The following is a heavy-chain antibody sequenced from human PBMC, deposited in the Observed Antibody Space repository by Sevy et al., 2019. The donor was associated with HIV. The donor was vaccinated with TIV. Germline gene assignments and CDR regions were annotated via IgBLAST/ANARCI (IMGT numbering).Heavy chain of an antibody. CDR3: TRDAGYSIAWSPSDY. Sequence: GGSLRLSCAASGLTFSSHAMHWVRQAPGKGLEWVAVISSAGSNKYYADSVKGRFTISRDNPKNTLYLQMNSLRPEDTAEYYCTRDAGYSIAWSPSDYWGQGTLVTVSS. CDR1: GLTFSSHA. J-gene: IGHJ4*02. CDR2: ISSAGSNK. D-gene: IGHD6-19*01. V-gene: IGHV3-30-3*01.